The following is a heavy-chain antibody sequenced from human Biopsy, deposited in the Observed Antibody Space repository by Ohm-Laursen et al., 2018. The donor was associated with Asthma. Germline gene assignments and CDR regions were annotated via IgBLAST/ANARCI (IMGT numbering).Heavy chain of an antibody. D-gene: IGHD6-25*01. V-gene: IGHV3-11*01. Sequence: SLRLSCAASGFSFSDYYMTWMRRAPGKGLEWVSSISSSGSTTYPAESVKGRFTISRDNAQKSLFLQMGSLRAEDTAIYYCARVFESSEWGPFYHFGLDVWGRGTTVAVSS. J-gene: IGHJ6*02. CDR1: GFSFSDYY. CDR3: ARVFESSEWGPFYHFGLDV. CDR2: ISSSGSTT.